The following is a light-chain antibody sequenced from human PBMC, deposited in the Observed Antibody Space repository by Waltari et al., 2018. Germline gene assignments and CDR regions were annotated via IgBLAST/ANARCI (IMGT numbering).Light chain of an antibody. CDR3: LLMCYTAWV. CDR2: RTD. J-gene: IGLJ3*02. CDR1: TGDVTSGYY. Sequence: QAVVTQEPSVTVSPGGTVTLTCASSTGDVTSGYYPNWIQQKVGQAPRTLIYRTDKKYSWTPARFSGSLLGGKAALTVSGVQPEDEAEYYCLLMCYTAWVFGGGTSLTVL. V-gene: IGLV7-43*01.